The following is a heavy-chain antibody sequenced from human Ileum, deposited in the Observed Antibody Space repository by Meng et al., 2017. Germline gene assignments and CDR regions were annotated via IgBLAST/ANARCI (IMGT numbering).Heavy chain of an antibody. D-gene: IGHD2/OR15-2a*01. V-gene: IGHV3-64*02. Sequence: GGSLRLSCVASGFTFSALPMHWVRLAPGKGLEYVSSILGDGSATSYADSVKGRFTISRDNSKNTLYLQMHSLRPEDMAVYYCARDLINIGFAFDYWGHGNRVTVSS. J-gene: IGHJ4*01. CDR3: ARDLINIGFAFDY. CDR1: GFTFSALP. CDR2: ILGDGSAT.